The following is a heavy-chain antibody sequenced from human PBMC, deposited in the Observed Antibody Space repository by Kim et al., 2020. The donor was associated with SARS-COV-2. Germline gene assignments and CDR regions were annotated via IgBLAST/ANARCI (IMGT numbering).Heavy chain of an antibody. CDR2: ISYDGSNK. Sequence: GGSLRLSCAASGFTFSSYAIHWVRQAPGKGLEWVAVISYDGSNKYYADSVKGRFTISRDNSKNTLYLQMNSLRAEDTAVYYCARVKSGSLVDYWGQGTLVTVSS. CDR3: ARVKSGSLVDY. V-gene: IGHV3-30-3*01. J-gene: IGHJ4*02. D-gene: IGHD1-26*01. CDR1: GFTFSSYA.